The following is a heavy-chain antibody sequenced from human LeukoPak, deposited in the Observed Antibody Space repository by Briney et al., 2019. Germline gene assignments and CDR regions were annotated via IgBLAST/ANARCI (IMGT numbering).Heavy chain of an antibody. CDR3: ARVTMVRGVIIHGMDV. J-gene: IGHJ6*02. CDR1: GFTFSSYG. D-gene: IGHD3-10*01. CDR2: IWYDGSNK. V-gene: IGHV3-33*01. Sequence: GRSLRLSCAASGFTFSSYGMHWVRQAPGKGLEWVAVIWYDGSNKYYADSVKGRFTISRDNSKNTLYLQMNSLRAEDTAVYYCARVTMVRGVIIHGMDVWGQGTTVTVSS.